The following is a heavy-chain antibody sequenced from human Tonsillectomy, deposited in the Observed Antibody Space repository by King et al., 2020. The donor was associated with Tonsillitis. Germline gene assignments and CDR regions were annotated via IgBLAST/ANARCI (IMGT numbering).Heavy chain of an antibody. V-gene: IGHV3-23*04. J-gene: IGHJ4*02. Sequence: VQLVESGGGLVQPGGSLRLSCAASGVTFSSYAMSWVRQAPGKGLEGVSAISGVGGSTDYADSVKGRFTISRDNSKNTLHLQMNSLRAEDTAVYYCAKLGSFDYWGQGTLVTVSS. CDR3: AKLGSFDY. D-gene: IGHD3-10*01. CDR2: ISGVGGST. CDR1: GVTFSSYA.